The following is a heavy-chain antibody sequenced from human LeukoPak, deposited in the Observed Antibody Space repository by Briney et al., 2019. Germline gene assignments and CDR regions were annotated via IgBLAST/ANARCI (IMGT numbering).Heavy chain of an antibody. V-gene: IGHV3-9*01. J-gene: IGHJ3*02. D-gene: IGHD6-19*01. CDR3: APWLAGAFDI. CDR2: ISWNSGSI. CDR1: GFTFDDYA. Sequence: PGGSLRLSCAASGFTFDDYAMHWVRQAPGKGLEWVSGISWNSGSIGYADSVKGRFTISRDNAKNSLYLQMNSLRAEDTALYYCAPWLAGAFDIWGQGTMVTVSS.